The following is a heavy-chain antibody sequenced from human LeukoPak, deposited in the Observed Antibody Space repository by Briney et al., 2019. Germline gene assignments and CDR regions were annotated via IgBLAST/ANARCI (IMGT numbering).Heavy chain of an antibody. J-gene: IGHJ4*02. CDR1: GGTFTSYA. CDR2: IIPIFGTA. D-gene: IGHD3-3*01. Sequence: SSVKVSCKASGGTFTSYAISWARQAPGQGLEWMGRIIPIFGTANYAQKFQGRVTITTDESTSTAYMELSSLRSEDTAVYYCARTARSGYGRFDYWGQGTLVTVSS. V-gene: IGHV1-69*05. CDR3: ARTARSGYGRFDY.